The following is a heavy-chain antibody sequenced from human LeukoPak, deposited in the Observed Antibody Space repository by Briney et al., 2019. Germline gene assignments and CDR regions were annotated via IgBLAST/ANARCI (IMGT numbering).Heavy chain of an antibody. V-gene: IGHV3-7*01. CDR3: ARPLKYYYGSETYFWFDP. Sequence: GGSLRLSCAASGFRFNTFWMSWVRQAPGKGLEWVANINQDGSEKYYVDSVKGRFTISRDNAKNSLYLQMNSLRAEDAAVYYCARPLKYYYGSETYFWFDPWGQGTLVTVSS. CDR1: GFRFNTFW. D-gene: IGHD3-10*01. J-gene: IGHJ5*02. CDR2: INQDGSEK.